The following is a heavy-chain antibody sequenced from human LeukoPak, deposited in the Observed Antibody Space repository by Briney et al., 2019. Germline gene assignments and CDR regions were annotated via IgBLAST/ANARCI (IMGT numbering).Heavy chain of an antibody. Sequence: PGGSLRLSCAASGFTFDNYAMHWVRQVPGKCLEWVSLISGDGDSTYYPDSVKGRFTISRDNSKNSLYLQMNSLRTEDTALYYCAKDIGADYYYDSSGYFIWGQGTMVTVSS. CDR1: GFTFDNYA. V-gene: IGHV3-43*02. CDR3: AKDIGADYYYDSSGYFI. J-gene: IGHJ3*02. CDR2: ISGDGDST. D-gene: IGHD3-22*01.